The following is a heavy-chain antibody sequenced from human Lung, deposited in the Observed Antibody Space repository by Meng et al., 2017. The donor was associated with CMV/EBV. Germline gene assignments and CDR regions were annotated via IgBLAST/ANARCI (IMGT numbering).Heavy chain of an antibody. J-gene: IGHJ4*02. Sequence: QVQLRRWSQGLVKPWGTLSLTCAVPGGSSSSSNWWSWVRQPPGKGLEWIGEIYHSGSTNYNPSLKSRVTISVDKSKNQFSLNLSSVTAADTAVYYCARVGQWLPIDYWGQGTLVTVSS. CDR2: IYHSGST. CDR1: GGSSSSSNW. V-gene: IGHV4-4*02. D-gene: IGHD6-19*01. CDR3: ARVGQWLPIDY.